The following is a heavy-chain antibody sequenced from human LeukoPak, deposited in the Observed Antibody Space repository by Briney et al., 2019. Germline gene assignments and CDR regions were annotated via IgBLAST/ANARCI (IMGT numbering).Heavy chain of an antibody. CDR3: ARGKGYDYVWGSYRTRPFGY. V-gene: IGHV4-34*01. J-gene: IGHJ4*02. D-gene: IGHD3-16*02. Sequence: SETLSLTCAVYGGSFSGYYWSWIRQPPGKGLEWIGEINHSGSTNYNPSLKSRVTISVDTSKNQFSLKLSSVTAADTAVYYCARGKGYDYVWGSYRTRPFGYWGQGTLVTVSS. CDR1: GGSFSGYY. CDR2: INHSGST.